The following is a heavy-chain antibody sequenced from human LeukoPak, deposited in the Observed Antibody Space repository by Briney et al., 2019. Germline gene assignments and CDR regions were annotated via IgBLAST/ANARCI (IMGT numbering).Heavy chain of an antibody. V-gene: IGHV4-59*01. CDR3: ARVLLGWFDP. CDR1: GGSISSYY. J-gene: IGHJ5*02. CDR2: IYYSGST. Sequence: SETLSLTCTVSGGSISSYYWSWIRQPSGKGLEWIGYIYYSGSTNYNPSLKSRVTISVDTSKNQFSLKLSSVTAADTAVYYCARVLLGWFDPWGQGTLVTVSS. D-gene: IGHD7-27*01.